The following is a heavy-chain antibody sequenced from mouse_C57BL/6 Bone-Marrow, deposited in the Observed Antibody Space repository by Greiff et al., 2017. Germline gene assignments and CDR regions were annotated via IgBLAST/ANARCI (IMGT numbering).Heavy chain of an antibody. Sequence: VKQSCKASGYTFTSYWMHWVKQRPGRGLEWIGRIDPNSGGTKYNEKFKSKATLTVDKPSSTAYMQLSSLTSEDSAVYYCARCDYDFYYAMDYWGQGTSVTVSS. D-gene: IGHD2-4*01. CDR2: IDPNSGGT. CDR3: ARCDYDFYYAMDY. J-gene: IGHJ4*01. CDR1: GYTFTSYW. V-gene: IGHV1-72*01.